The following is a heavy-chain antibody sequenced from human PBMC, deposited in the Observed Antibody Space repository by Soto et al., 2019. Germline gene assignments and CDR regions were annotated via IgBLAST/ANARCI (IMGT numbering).Heavy chain of an antibody. CDR1: GFTFSTDS. Sequence: GGSLRLSCVASGFTFSTDSMNWVRQAPGKGLEWVAHISTSGATRYYADSVKGRFTISRDNAKTSLYLQMDSLRNEDTAVYYCARSLITMVPEADWGQGTLVTVS. CDR3: ARSLITMVPEAD. V-gene: IGHV3-48*02. D-gene: IGHD3-10*01. CDR2: ISTSGATR. J-gene: IGHJ4*02.